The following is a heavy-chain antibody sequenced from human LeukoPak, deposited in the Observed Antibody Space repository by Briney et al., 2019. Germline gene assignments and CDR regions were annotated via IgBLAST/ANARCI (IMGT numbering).Heavy chain of an antibody. Sequence: GGSLRLSCADSGITFSGNWMSWVRQAPGKGLEWVAHIKPDGSEKYYVDSVRGRFTISRDNAENSLHLEMNSLRAEDTAVYYCARDRDWSFDYWGQGTLVTVSS. CDR3: ARDRDWSFDY. D-gene: IGHD3/OR15-3a*01. V-gene: IGHV3-7*05. CDR2: IKPDGSEK. J-gene: IGHJ4*02. CDR1: GITFSGNW.